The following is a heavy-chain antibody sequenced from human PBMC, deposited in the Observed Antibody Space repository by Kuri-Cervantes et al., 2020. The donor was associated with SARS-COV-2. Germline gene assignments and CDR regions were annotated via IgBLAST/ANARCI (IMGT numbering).Heavy chain of an antibody. D-gene: IGHD2-21*01. V-gene: IGHV3-30*02. Sequence: LSLTCAASGFTFSSYGMHWARRAPGKGLEWVAFIRYDGSSKYYADSAKGRFTISKESGENSLYLHMNSLRGDDTAVYYCARVAGEGPIYYYYMDVWGKGTTVTVSS. CDR1: GFTFSSYG. CDR3: ARVAGEGPIYYYYMDV. J-gene: IGHJ6*03. CDR2: IRYDGSSK.